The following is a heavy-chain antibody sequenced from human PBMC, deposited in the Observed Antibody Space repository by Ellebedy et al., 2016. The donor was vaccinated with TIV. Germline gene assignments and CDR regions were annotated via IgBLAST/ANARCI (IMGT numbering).Heavy chain of an antibody. V-gene: IGHV3-23*01. CDR3: ASPFWSGTYYYGMDV. Sequence: GESLKISCAASGFTFSTYAMSWVRQAPGKGLEWVSAISDSAGYTYYAASVKGRFTISRDNSKNTLYLQMNSLRDEDTAVYYCASPFWSGTYYYGMDVWGQGTTVTVSS. CDR2: ISDSAGYT. CDR1: GFTFSTYA. J-gene: IGHJ6*02. D-gene: IGHD3-3*01.